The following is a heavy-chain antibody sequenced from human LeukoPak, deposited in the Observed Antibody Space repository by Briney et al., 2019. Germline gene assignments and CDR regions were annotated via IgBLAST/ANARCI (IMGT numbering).Heavy chain of an antibody. CDR2: ISAYNGNT. J-gene: IGHJ5*02. CDR1: GYTFTSYG. D-gene: IGHD5-18*01. CDR3: ARGNAAMVSRANWFDP. Sequence: GASVKVSCKASGYTFTSYGISWVRQAPGQGLEWMGWISAYNGNTNYAQKLQGRVTMTTDTSTSTAYMELRSLRSDDTAVYYCARGNAAMVSRANWFDPWGQGTLVTVSS. V-gene: IGHV1-18*01.